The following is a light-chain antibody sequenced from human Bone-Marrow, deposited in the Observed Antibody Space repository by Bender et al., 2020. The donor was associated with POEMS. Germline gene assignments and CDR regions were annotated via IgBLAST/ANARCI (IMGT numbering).Light chain of an antibody. V-gene: IGLV4-69*01. CDR1: SGHSRYA. CDR3: QTWGTASWV. J-gene: IGLJ3*02. CDR2: FNSDGSH. Sequence: QLVLTQSPSASASLGASVKLTCTLTSGHSRYAIAWHQQQPKKAPRYLMKFNSDGSHTKGDGIPDRFSASTSGTDYYLTISSLQSDDEADYYCQTWGTASWVFGGGTRLTVL.